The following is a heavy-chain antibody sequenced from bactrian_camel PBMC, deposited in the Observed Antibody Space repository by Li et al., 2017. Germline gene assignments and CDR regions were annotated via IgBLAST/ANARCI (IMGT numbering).Heavy chain of an antibody. V-gene: IGHV3S63*01. Sequence: HVQLVESGGGSVQAGESLRLSCEASGDTSDGPCLGWFRQAPGKEREGVARIITGGGITYYSDSVKGRFTISQDNAKNTVYLQMDSLKPEDTATYYCVGSPWRSFKGFVDTYFDYWGKGTQVTVS. CDR3: VGSPWRSFKGFVDTYFDY. J-gene: IGHJ4*01. D-gene: IGHD1*01. CDR2: IITGGGIT. CDR1: GDTSDGPC.